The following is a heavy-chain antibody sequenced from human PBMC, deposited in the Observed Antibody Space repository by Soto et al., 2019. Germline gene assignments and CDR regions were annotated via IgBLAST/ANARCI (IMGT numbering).Heavy chain of an antibody. CDR2: ISSSSSTI. Sequence: EVQLVESGGGLVQPGGSLRLSCAASGFTFSSYSMNWVRQAPGKGLEWVSYISSSSSTIYYADSVKGRFTISRDNAKNSLYLQMNSLRAEDTAVYYCARLPTTVITSESYWGQGTLVTVSS. CDR1: GFTFSSYS. V-gene: IGHV3-48*01. J-gene: IGHJ4*02. D-gene: IGHD4-17*01. CDR3: ARLPTTVITSESY.